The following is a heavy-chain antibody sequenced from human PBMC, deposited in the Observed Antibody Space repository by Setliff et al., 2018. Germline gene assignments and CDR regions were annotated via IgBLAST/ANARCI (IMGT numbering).Heavy chain of an antibody. CDR3: VRGPLDFVVTPAAAKFDY. Sequence: ASVKVSCKASGGTFSSYGISWVRQAPGQGLEWMGGTIPMFGTTNYARKFQGRVTIITDESTSTAYMQLSSLGSEDTAVYYCVRGPLDFVVTPAAAKFDYWGQGTLVTAPQ. J-gene: IGHJ4*02. D-gene: IGHD2-2*01. CDR1: GGTFSSYG. V-gene: IGHV1-69*05. CDR2: TIPMFGTT.